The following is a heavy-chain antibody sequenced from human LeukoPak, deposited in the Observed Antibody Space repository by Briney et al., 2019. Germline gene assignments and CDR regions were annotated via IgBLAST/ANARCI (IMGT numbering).Heavy chain of an antibody. J-gene: IGHJ3*01. D-gene: IGHD1-20*01. Sequence: GGSLRLSCGASGFSFSNAWMSWVRQAPGKGLEWVGRIKSKGDGGTADYAAPVKGRFTISRDDSKNTLYLQMNNLKPEDTAVYYCTEYNSKDAFEFWGQGTMVTVSS. CDR1: GFSFSNAW. CDR3: TEYNSKDAFEF. CDR2: IKSKGDGGTA. V-gene: IGHV3-15*01.